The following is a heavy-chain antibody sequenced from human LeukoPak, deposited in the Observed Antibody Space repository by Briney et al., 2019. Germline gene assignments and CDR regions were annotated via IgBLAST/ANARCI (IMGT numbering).Heavy chain of an antibody. CDR1: GYTFTSYG. V-gene: IGHV1-18*01. CDR2: ISAYNGNT. D-gene: IGHD3-10*01. Sequence: GASVKVSCKAPGYTFTSYGISWVRQAPGQGLEWMGWISAYNGNTNYAQKLQGRVTMTTDTSTSTAYMELRSLRSDDTAVYYCAREYGYGSGSYIPYYYYGMDVWGQGTTVTVSS. CDR3: AREYGYGSGSYIPYYYYGMDV. J-gene: IGHJ6*02.